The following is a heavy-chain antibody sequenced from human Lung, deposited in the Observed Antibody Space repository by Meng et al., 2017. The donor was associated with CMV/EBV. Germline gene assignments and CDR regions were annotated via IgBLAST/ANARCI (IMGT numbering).Heavy chain of an antibody. CDR1: AASISSHY. D-gene: IGHD2-8*02. CDR2: MYYSGIS. V-gene: IGHV4-59*11. CDR3: ARYYCSGSSCYTTNWFDP. J-gene: IGHJ5*02. Sequence: SETLSLXCTVSAASISSHYWSWIRQSPGKGLEWIGYMYYSGISNYNPSLGGRATILLDMSKNQFSLKLTSVTAADTAVYFCARYYCSGSSCYTTNWFDPWGQGXQVXVSS.